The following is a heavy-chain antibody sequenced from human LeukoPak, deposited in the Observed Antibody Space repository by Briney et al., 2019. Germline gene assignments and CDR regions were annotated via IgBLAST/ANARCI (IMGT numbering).Heavy chain of an antibody. CDR1: GFTFNNYA. D-gene: IGHD3-22*01. Sequence: GSLRLSCVASGFTFNNYAMSWVRQPPGKGLEWIGEINHSGSTNYNPSLKSRVTISVDTSKNQFSLKLSSVTAADTAVYYCARDTNDSSGYPHWGQGTLVTVSS. V-gene: IGHV4-34*01. CDR3: ARDTNDSSGYPH. J-gene: IGHJ1*01. CDR2: INHSGST.